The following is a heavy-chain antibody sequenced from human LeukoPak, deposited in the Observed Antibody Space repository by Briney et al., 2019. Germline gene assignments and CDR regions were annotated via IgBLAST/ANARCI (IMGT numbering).Heavy chain of an antibody. J-gene: IGHJ4*02. CDR3: AKFGY. D-gene: IGHD3-10*01. V-gene: IGHV3-30*18. Sequence: GGSLRLSCAASGFTFSSYSMNWVRQAPGKGLEWVAVISYDGSNKYYADSVKGRFTISRDNSKNTLYLQMNSLRAEDTAVYYCAKFGYWGQGTLVTVSS. CDR2: ISYDGSNK. CDR1: GFTFSSYS.